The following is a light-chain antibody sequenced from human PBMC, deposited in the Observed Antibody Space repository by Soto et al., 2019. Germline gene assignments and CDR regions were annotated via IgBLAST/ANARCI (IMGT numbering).Light chain of an antibody. J-gene: IGKJ4*01. Sequence: EIVLTQSPGTLSLSPGERATLSCRASQSVSSSYLAWYQQKPGQAPRLLIYGASSRGTGIPDRFSGSGSGTDFTLTTSRLEPEDFAVYYCQQYGSSPGTFGGGTKVEIK. CDR2: GAS. CDR3: QQYGSSPGT. CDR1: QSVSSSY. V-gene: IGKV3-20*01.